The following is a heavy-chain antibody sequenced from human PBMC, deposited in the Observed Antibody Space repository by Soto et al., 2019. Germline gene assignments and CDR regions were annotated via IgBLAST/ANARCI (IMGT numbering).Heavy chain of an antibody. J-gene: IGHJ6*02. Sequence: QVQVVQSGVEVRRPGSSVKVSCKASGDTFKNCVISWVRQAPGQGLEWMGGIIPLFGTTDFAQRLQGRLTITTDESTTTAYMERSRLRSEDTATYYCAEELGFGQLSVVWGQGTTVIVSS. CDR3: AEELGFGQLSVV. D-gene: IGHD3-16*02. V-gene: IGHV1-69*01. CDR1: GDTFKNCV. CDR2: IIPLFGTT.